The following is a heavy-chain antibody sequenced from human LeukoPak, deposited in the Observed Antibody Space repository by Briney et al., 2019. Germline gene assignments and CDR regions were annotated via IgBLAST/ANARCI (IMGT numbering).Heavy chain of an antibody. CDR2: IKQDGSEI. D-gene: IGHD6-19*01. CDR3: ASHSSGWYALDY. Sequence: GGSLRLSCAASGFTFSSYWMSWVRQAPGKGLEWVAIIKQDGSEIYYVDSVKGRFTISRDNAKNSLYLQMNSLRAEDTAVYYCASHSSGWYALDYWGQGTLVTVSS. V-gene: IGHV3-7*01. J-gene: IGHJ4*02. CDR1: GFTFSSYW.